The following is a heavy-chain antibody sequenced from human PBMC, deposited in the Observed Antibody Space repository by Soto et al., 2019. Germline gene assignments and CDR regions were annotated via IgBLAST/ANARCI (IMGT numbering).Heavy chain of an antibody. CDR2: IYYSGGT. CDR3: ARDQGYYDSSGYFDY. J-gene: IGHJ4*01. CDR1: GGSVSSGSFY. D-gene: IGHD3-22*01. V-gene: IGHV4-61*03. Sequence: PSETLSLTCTVCGGSVSSGSFYWSWIRLPQGKGLEWIGYIYYSGGTNYNRSIKNRFTISKDTSVNHFSLNLSSLTAADTAIYYCARDQGYYDSSGYFDYWGHGTLVTVSS.